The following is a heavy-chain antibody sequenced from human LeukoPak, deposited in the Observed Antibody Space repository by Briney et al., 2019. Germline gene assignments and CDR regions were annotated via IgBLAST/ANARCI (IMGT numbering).Heavy chain of an antibody. CDR3: ARLSTVTTSFDY. D-gene: IGHD4-11*01. CDR2: VSNSGST. CDR1: GYSISSGYY. Sequence: PSETLSLTCTVSGYSISSGYYWGWIRQPPGKGLEYIGSVSNSGSTFYNPSLKSRHTISLDTSKNQFSLKLSSVPPADTAVYYCARLSTVTTSFDYWGQGTLVTVSS. J-gene: IGHJ4*02. V-gene: IGHV4-38-2*02.